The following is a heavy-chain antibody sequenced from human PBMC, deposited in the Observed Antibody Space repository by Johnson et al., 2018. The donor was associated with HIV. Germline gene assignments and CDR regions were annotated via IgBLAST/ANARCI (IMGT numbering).Heavy chain of an antibody. V-gene: IGHV3-48*01. Sequence: VQLVESGGGLVQPGGSLRLSCAASGFTFDDYGMSWVRQAPGKGLEWVSYISSSGGTIYNADSVKGRFTISRDKSKNTLYLQMNSLRAEDTAVYYCARENSSGYHDAFDIWGQGTLVTVSS. CDR1: GFTFDDYG. J-gene: IGHJ3*02. CDR3: ARENSSGYHDAFDI. CDR2: ISSSGGTI. D-gene: IGHD3-22*01.